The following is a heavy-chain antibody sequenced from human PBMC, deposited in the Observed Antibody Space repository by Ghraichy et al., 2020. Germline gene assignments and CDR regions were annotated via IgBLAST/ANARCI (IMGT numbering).Heavy chain of an antibody. D-gene: IGHD1-26*01. CDR2: IYIDESSA. Sequence: GESLNISCAASGFTFTDYWMHWVRQAPGKGLVWVSRIYIDESSATYADSVKSRFTISRDNAKNTLFLQMNSLRVDDTAIYYCASSAVTSYYGTALDYWGQGNLVTVSS. CDR1: GFTFTDYW. CDR3: ASSAVTSYYGTALDY. V-gene: IGHV3-74*01. J-gene: IGHJ4*02.